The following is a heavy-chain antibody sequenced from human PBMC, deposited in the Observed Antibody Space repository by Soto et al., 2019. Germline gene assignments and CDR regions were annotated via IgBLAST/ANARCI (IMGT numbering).Heavy chain of an antibody. D-gene: IGHD1-7*01. V-gene: IGHV3-30-3*01. J-gene: IGHJ4*02. CDR3: ARDPTGTTYTYFDY. CDR1: GFTFSSYA. CDR2: ISYDGSNK. Sequence: QVQLVESGGGVVQPGRSLRLSCAASGFTFSSYAMHWVRQAPGKGLEWVAVISYDGSNKYYADSVKGRFTISRDNSKKTLYLQMNSLRAEDTAVYYCARDPTGTTYTYFDYWGQGTLVTVSS.